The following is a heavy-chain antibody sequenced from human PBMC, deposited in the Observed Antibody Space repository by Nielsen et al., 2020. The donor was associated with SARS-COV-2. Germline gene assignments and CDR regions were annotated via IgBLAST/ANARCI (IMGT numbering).Heavy chain of an antibody. Sequence: GGSLRLSCEASGFTFRNYAMSWVRQAPGKGLEWVAVISYDGSNKYYADSVKGRFTISRDNSKNTLYLQMNSLRAEDTAVYYCAKDLGAYHYFDYWGQGTLVTVSS. V-gene: IGHV3-30*18. D-gene: IGHD3-16*01. CDR1: GFTFRNYA. CDR3: AKDLGAYHYFDY. J-gene: IGHJ4*02. CDR2: ISYDGSNK.